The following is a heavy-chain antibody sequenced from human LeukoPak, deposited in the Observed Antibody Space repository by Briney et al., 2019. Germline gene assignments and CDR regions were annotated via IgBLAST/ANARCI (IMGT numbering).Heavy chain of an antibody. J-gene: IGHJ4*02. CDR3: ARVGEALDY. CDR1: GFSLRSHW. CDR2: ISNDGSSA. V-gene: IGHV3-74*03. Sequence: GGSLRLSCAASGFSLRSHWMTWVRQVPGKGLVWVSRISNDGSSATYADSVKGRFTISRGNAKNTLYPQMNSLRAEDTAVYYCARVGEALDYWGQGTLVTVSS.